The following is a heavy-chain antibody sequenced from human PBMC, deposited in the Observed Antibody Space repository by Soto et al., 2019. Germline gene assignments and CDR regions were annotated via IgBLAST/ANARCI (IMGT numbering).Heavy chain of an antibody. V-gene: IGHV4-39*01. D-gene: IGHD3-3*01. Sequence: SETLSLTCTVSGGSISSSSYYWGWIRQPPGKGLEWIGSSYYSGSTYYNPTLKSRVTISVDTSKNQFSLMLSSVTAADTAVYYCARHGPRALSDYYYYYYMDVWGKGTTVTVSS. CDR2: SYYSGST. CDR1: GGSISSSSYY. J-gene: IGHJ6*03. CDR3: ARHGPRALSDYYYYYYMDV.